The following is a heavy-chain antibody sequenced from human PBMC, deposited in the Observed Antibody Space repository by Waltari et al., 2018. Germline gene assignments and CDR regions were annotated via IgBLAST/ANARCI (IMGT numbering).Heavy chain of an antibody. J-gene: IGHJ5*02. CDR1: GFRFGAYD. CDR3: KRDLYGSGGDWFDP. CDR2: IGGTHSNI. V-gene: IGHV3-21*03. D-gene: IGHD3-10*01. Sequence: EERLVESGGGLVKPGGSLRLSCVASGFRFGAYDMNWVRQAPGTGLEWLSSIGGTHSNIFYAESVRGRFTVSRDNSKNSLYLEMSNVRAEDTGLYYCKRDLYGSGGDWFDPWGQGTLVTVSS.